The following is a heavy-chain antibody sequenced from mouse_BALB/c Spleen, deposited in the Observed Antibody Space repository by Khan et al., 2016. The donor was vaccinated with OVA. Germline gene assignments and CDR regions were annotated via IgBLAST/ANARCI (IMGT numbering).Heavy chain of an antibody. CDR1: GYTFTNYG. CDR2: INTYTGEP. Sequence: QIQLVQSGPELKKPGETVKISCKASGYTFTNYGMNWVKQAPGKGLKWMGWINTYTGEPTYADDFRGRFAFSLETSASTAYLQIDDRKNENTGTYFFARMKPYWYFDVWGAGTTVTVSS. V-gene: IGHV9-3-1*01. J-gene: IGHJ1*01. CDR3: ARMKPYWYFDV.